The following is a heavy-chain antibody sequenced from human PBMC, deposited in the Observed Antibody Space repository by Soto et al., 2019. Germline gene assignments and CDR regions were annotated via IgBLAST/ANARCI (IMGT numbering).Heavy chain of an antibody. D-gene: IGHD6-6*01. J-gene: IGHJ4*02. CDR3: VYSSSLYFDY. Sequence: QVQLVESGGGVVQPGRSLRLSCAASGFTFSSYGMHWVRQAPGKGLEWVAVISYDGSNKYYADSVKGRFNISGDNSKKTLYLQMNSLRAEDTAVDYCVYSSSLYFDYWGQGTLVTVSS. CDR2: ISYDGSNK. V-gene: IGHV3-30*03. CDR1: GFTFSSYG.